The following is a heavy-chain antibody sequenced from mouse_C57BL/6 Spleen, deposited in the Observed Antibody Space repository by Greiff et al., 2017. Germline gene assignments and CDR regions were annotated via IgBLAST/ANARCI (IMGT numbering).Heavy chain of an antibody. CDR3: ARENSNYGNAMDY. CDR2: INPSSGYT. J-gene: IGHJ4*01. Sequence: QVQLQQSGAELAKPGASVTLSCKASGYTFTSYWMHWVKQRPGQGLEWIGYINPSSGYTKYNQKFKDKATLTADKSSSTAYMQLSSLTYEDSAVYYCARENSNYGNAMDYWGQGTSVTVSS. D-gene: IGHD2-5*01. V-gene: IGHV1-7*01. CDR1: GYTFTSYW.